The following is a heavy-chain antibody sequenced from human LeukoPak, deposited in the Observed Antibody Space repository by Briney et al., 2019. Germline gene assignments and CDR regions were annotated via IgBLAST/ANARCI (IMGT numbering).Heavy chain of an antibody. D-gene: IGHD6-19*01. Sequence: QPGGSLRLSCAASGLTFSSYAMSWVRQAPGKGLEWVSAISGSGGSTYYADSVKGRFTISRDNSKNTLYLQMNSLRAEDTAVYYCAKVGSGWYYLSADWFDPWGQGTLVTVSS. J-gene: IGHJ5*02. CDR3: AKVGSGWYYLSADWFDP. CDR1: GLTFSSYA. V-gene: IGHV3-23*01. CDR2: ISGSGGST.